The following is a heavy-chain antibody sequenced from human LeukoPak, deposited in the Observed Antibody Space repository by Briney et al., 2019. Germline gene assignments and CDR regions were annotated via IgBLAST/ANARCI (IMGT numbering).Heavy chain of an antibody. D-gene: IGHD3-22*01. V-gene: IGHV4-59*01. CDR1: GGSISSYY. CDR3: ARSTYYYDSSGYYYPCYWYFDL. Sequence: SETLSLTCTVSGGSISSYYWSWIRQPPGKGLEWIGYIYYSGSTNYNPSLKSRVTISVDTSKNQFSLKLSSVTAADTAVYYCARSTYYYDSSGYYYPCYWYFDLSGRGTLVTVSS. J-gene: IGHJ2*01. CDR2: IYYSGST.